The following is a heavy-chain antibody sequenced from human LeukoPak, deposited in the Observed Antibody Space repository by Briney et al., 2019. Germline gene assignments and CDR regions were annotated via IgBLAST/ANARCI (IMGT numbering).Heavy chain of an antibody. CDR1: GGSFSGYY. CDR2: INHSGST. J-gene: IGHJ4*02. Sequence: SETMSLTCAVYGGSFSGYYWSWIRQPPGKGLEWIGEINHSGSTNYNPSLKSRVTISVDTSKNQFSLKLSSVTAADTDASYCARGPYLLYSSSWEFDYWGQGTLVTVSS. CDR3: ARGPYLLYSSSWEFDY. V-gene: IGHV4-34*01. D-gene: IGHD6-13*01.